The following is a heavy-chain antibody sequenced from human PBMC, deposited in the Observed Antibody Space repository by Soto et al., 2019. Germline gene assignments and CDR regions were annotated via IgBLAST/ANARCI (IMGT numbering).Heavy chain of an antibody. V-gene: IGHV1-18*04. CDR3: ARGIGYSSSWYRVDYYGMDV. CDR2: ISAYNGNT. Sequence: ASVKVSCKASGYTFTSYGISWGRQAPGQGLEWMGWISAYNGNTNYAQKLQGRVTMTTDTSTSTAYMELRSLRSDDTAVYYCARGIGYSSSWYRVDYYGMDVWRKGTTVTVSS. CDR1: GYTFTSYG. J-gene: IGHJ6*04. D-gene: IGHD6-13*01.